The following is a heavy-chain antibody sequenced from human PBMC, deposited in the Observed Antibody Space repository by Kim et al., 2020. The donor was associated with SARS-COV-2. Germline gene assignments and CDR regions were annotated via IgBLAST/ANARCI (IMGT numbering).Heavy chain of an antibody. Sequence: SADAVKGRCTVSRDNAKNTLYLQMDSLRVEDTALYYCAKDHESSGWPTFDYWGQGTLVTVSS. D-gene: IGHD3-22*01. J-gene: IGHJ4*02. CDR3: AKDHESSGWPTFDY. V-gene: IGHV3-23*01.